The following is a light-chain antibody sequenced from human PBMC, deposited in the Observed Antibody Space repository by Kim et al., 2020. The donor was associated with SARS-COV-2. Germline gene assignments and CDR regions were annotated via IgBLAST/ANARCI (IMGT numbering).Light chain of an antibody. J-gene: IGKJ1*01. Sequence: SVGDRVTITCRASQGISNHLAWYQQKPGKIPQRLIYAASILQSGVPSRFRGSGSGTDFTLTISSLQPEDFATYYCQKHGSVPPWTFGQGTKVDIK. CDR1: QGISNH. V-gene: IGKV1-27*01. CDR2: AAS. CDR3: QKHGSVPPWT.